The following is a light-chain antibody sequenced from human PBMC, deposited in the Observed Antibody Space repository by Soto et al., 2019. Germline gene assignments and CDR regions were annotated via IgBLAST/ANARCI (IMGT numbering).Light chain of an antibody. CDR1: SSDVGSYNR. J-gene: IGLJ1*01. CDR3: SSFTSSTTYG. Sequence: QSALTQLPSVSGSPGQSVAVSCTGTSSDVGSYNRVSWYQQPPGTAPKLMIYEVSNRPSGVPDRFSGSKSGNTASLTISGLQAEDEADYYCSSFTSSTTYGFGTGTKVTVL. V-gene: IGLV2-18*02. CDR2: EVS.